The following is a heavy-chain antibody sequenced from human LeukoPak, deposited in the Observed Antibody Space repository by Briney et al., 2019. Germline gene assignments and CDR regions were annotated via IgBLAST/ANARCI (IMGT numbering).Heavy chain of an antibody. CDR2: ISYDGSNK. CDR3: AKDRDFWGGYNLFDY. J-gene: IGHJ4*02. CDR1: GFTFSSYG. V-gene: IGHV3-30*18. D-gene: IGHD3-3*01. Sequence: RAGGSLRLSCAASGFTFSSYGMHWVRQAPGKGLEWVAVISYDGSNKYYADSVKGRFTISRDNSKNTLYLQMNSLRAEDTAVYYCAKDRDFWGGYNLFDYWGQGTLVTVSS.